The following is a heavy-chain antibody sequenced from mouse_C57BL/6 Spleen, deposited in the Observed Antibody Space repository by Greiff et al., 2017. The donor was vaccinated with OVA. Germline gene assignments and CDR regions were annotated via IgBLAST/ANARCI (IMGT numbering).Heavy chain of an antibody. CDR2: ISSGGSYT. V-gene: IGHV5-6*02. CDR1: GFTFSSYG. D-gene: IGHD1-1*01. CDR3: ARRGTTVPHAMDY. J-gene: IGHJ4*01. Sequence: EVKLMESGGDLVKPGGSLKLSCAASGFTFSSYGMSWVRQTPDKRLEWVATISSGGSYTYYPDSVKGRFTISRDNAKNTLYLQMSSLKSEDTAMYYCARRGTTVPHAMDYWGQGTSVTVSS.